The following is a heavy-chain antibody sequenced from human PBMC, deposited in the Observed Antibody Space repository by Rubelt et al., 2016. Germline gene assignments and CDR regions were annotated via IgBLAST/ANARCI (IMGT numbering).Heavy chain of an antibody. CDR1: GYTFTSYG. CDR3: AREEGLTIFGHYGMDV. V-gene: IGHV1-18*01. CDR2: ISASNGNT. J-gene: IGHJ6*02. Sequence: QVQLVQSGAEVKKPGASVKVSCKASGYTFTSYGISWVRQAPGQGLEWMGWISASNGNTNYAQKLQGRDTMTTDTSTSTAYMELRSLRSDDTAVYYCAREEGLTIFGHYGMDVWGQGTTVTVSS. D-gene: IGHD3-3*01.